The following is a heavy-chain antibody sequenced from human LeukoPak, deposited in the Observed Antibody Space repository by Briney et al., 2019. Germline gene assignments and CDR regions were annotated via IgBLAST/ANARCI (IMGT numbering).Heavy chain of an antibody. CDR2: IYYSGST. CDR3: ARRYSSNWYVRYFDY. CDR1: SGSISSSSYY. V-gene: IGHV4-39*01. D-gene: IGHD6-13*01. J-gene: IGHJ4*02. Sequence: SETLSLTCTISSGSISSSSYYWGWFRQPPGKGLEWVADIYYSGSTYYNPSLKSRVTMSVDTSKNQFSLMLTSVTAADTAVYYCARRYSSNWYVRYFDYWGQGTLVTVSS.